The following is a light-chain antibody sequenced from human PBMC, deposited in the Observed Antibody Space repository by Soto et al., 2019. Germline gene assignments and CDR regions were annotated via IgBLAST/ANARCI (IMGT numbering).Light chain of an antibody. CDR3: GTWDNNLNIVV. Sequence: QSVLTQPPAVSAAPGQKVTISCSGSGSNIGINYVSWYQQLPGTAPKLLIYDNNKRPSGIPDRFAGSQSGTSATLGITGLQTGDEADYYCGTWDNNLNIVVFGGGTQLTVL. V-gene: IGLV1-51*01. CDR2: DNN. CDR1: GSNIGINY. J-gene: IGLJ2*01.